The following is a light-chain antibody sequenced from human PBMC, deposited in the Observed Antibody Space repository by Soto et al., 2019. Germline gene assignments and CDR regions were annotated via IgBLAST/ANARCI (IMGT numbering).Light chain of an antibody. CDR2: EVN. Sequence: QSVLTQPPSASGSLGQSVTISCTGTSSDVGGHKYVSWYQQHPGKAPKVMIYEVNKRPSGVPDRFSGSKSGNTASLTVSGLQAEDEADYYCSSYAGSNNWVFGGGTKLTVL. CDR3: SSYAGSNNWV. CDR1: SSDVGGHKY. J-gene: IGLJ3*02. V-gene: IGLV2-8*01.